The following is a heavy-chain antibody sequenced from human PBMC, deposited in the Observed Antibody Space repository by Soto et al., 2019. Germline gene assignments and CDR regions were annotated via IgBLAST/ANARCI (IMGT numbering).Heavy chain of an antibody. J-gene: IGHJ4*02. CDR1: GFTFSSYA. Sequence: AGGSLRLSCAASGFTFSSYAMHWVRQAPGKGLEWVAVISYDGSNKYYADSVKGRFTISRDNSKNTLFLQMNSLRAEDTAVYYCSRALGDYGDYWGQGTLVTVSS. V-gene: IGHV3-30-3*01. CDR3: SRALGDYGDY. D-gene: IGHD4-17*01. CDR2: ISYDGSNK.